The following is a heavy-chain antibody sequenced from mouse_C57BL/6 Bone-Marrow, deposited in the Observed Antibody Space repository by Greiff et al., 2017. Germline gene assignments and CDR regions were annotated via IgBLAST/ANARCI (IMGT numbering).Heavy chain of an antibody. CDR1: GFSLTSYG. Sequence: QVQLQQSGPGLVQPSQSLSITCTVSGFSLTSYGVHWVRQSPGKGLEWLGVIWSGGSTDYNAAFISRLSIIKDNSKSQVFFNMNSLQTDDTAIYYCSYNGNSDVYAMDYWGQGTSVTVSS. CDR2: IWSGGST. D-gene: IGHD1-1*01. V-gene: IGHV2-2*01. J-gene: IGHJ4*01. CDR3: SYNGNSDVYAMDY.